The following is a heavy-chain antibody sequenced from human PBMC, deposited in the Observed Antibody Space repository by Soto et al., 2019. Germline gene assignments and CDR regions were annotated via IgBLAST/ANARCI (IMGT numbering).Heavy chain of an antibody. V-gene: IGHV1-18*04. CDR3: ARDPLIVAVSSDYGMDV. D-gene: IGHD2-21*01. CDR2: INLNNGNT. J-gene: IGHJ6*02. CDR1: GYTFTSYY. Sequence: ASVKVSCKASGYTFTSYYMHWVRQAPGQGLEWMGWINLNNGNTNYAQSLQGRVTMTTDTSTNTAYMELRSLRSDDTAVYYCARDPLIVAVSSDYGMDVWGQGTTVTVSS.